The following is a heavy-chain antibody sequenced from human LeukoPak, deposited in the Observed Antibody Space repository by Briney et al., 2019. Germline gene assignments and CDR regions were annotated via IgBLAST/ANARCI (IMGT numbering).Heavy chain of an antibody. CDR3: TTDRSEWKLMTYYFDY. D-gene: IGHD1-26*01. CDR1: GFTFSNAW. V-gene: IGHV3-15*01. CDR2: IKSKTDGGTT. J-gene: IGHJ4*02. Sequence: GGSLRLSCAASGFTFSNAWMSWVRQAPGKGLEWVGRIKSKTDGGTTDYAAPVKGRFTISRDDSKNTLYLQMNSLKTEDTAVYYCTTDRSEWKLMTYYFDYWGQGTLVTVSS.